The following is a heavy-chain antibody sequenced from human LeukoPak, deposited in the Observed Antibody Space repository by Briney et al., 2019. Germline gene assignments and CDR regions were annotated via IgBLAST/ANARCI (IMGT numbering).Heavy chain of an antibody. CDR2: IHPSESVK. Sequence: GGSLRLSCTASGFTFNTYWMNWARQAPGKGLEWVASIHPSESVKYYVNSVRGRFTISRDNAKNSLYLQMRNLRAEDTAVYFCARGGGLDVWGQGETVTVS. J-gene: IGHJ6*02. CDR3: ARGGGLDV. CDR1: GFTFNTYW. V-gene: IGHV3-7*04.